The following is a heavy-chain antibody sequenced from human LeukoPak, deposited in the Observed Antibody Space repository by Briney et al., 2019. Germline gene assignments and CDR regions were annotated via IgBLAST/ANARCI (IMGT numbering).Heavy chain of an antibody. CDR3: ARVHYFYGGNSEVYFDY. Sequence: GGSLRLSCEVSGFIFSSYWMSWVRQAPGKGLEWVGNINQEGSERNHGDSVNGRFTISRDNAENSLYLQMNSLRAEDTAVYYCARVHYFYGGNSEVYFDYWGQGTLVTVSS. D-gene: IGHD4-23*01. CDR1: GFIFSSYW. V-gene: IGHV3-7*01. J-gene: IGHJ4*02. CDR2: INQEGSER.